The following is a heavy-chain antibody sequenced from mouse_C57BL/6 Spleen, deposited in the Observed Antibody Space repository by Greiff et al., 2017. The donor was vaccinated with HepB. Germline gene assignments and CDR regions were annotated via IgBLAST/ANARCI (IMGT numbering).Heavy chain of an antibody. V-gene: IGHV5-4*03. CDR2: ISDGGSYT. J-gene: IGHJ4*01. CDR1: GFTFSSYA. D-gene: IGHD3-2*02. Sequence: EVKLVESGGGLVKPGGSLKLSCAASGFTFSSYAMSWVRQTPEKRLEWVATISDGGSYTYYPDNVKGRFTISRDNAKNNLYLQMSHLKSEDTAMYYCARGVTAQARDAMDDWGQGTSVPVSS. CDR3: ARGVTAQARDAMDD.